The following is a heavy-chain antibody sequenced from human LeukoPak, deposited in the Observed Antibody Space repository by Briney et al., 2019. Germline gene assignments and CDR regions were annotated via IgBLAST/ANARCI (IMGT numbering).Heavy chain of an antibody. V-gene: IGHV4-59*01. CDR2: IYYTGDT. D-gene: IGHD6-6*01. CDR1: RGSISSYH. J-gene: IGHJ1*01. Sequence: SETLSLTCTVSRGSISSYHWTWIRQSPGKGLEWIGNIYYTGDTNYNPSLKSRVTLALDTSKNQFSLKLNSVTAADTAVYYCARDDSRSPRYLQYWGQGTLVTVSS. CDR3: ARDDSRSPRYLQY.